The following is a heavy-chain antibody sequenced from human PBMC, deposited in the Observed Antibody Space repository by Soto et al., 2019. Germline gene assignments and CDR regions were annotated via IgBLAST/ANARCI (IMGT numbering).Heavy chain of an antibody. CDR3: AKSLAGATNYYSYSGRDV. J-gene: IGHJ6*02. D-gene: IGHD1-26*01. V-gene: IGHV3-23*01. CDR1: GFTFSSYA. Sequence: GGSLRLSCAASGFTFSSYAMSWVRQAPGKGLEWVSAISGSGGSTYYADSVKGRFTISRDNSKNTLYLQMNSLRAEDTAVYYSAKSLAGATNYYSYSGRDVWGQGTRVTVS. CDR2: ISGSGGST.